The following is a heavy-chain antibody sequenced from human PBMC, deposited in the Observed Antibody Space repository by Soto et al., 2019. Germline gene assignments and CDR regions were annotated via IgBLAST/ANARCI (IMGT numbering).Heavy chain of an antibody. J-gene: IGHJ6*02. D-gene: IGHD5-12*01. CDR2: ISISKGKT. CDR3: ARKGYIGNFGLDV. Sequence: QVQLVQSGAEVKRPGASVKVSCKASGYTFRNYDVAWVRRAPGHGLEWMGWISISKGKTYYQESLQGRVTMTMETGTTRAYMEVTSLRSDDTAVYYCARKGYIGNFGLDVWGQGTTVTVSS. CDR1: GYTFRNYD. V-gene: IGHV1-18*01.